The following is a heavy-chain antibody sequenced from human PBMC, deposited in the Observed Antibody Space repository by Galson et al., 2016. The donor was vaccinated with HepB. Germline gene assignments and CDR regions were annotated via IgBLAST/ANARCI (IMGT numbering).Heavy chain of an antibody. CDR1: NYTFTTYG. V-gene: IGHV1-18*01. CDR2: ISAYNGNT. J-gene: IGHJ5*02. CDR3: ARDILVLVAARGNGFDP. D-gene: IGHD2-15*01. Sequence: SVKVSCKASNYTFTTYGISWVRQAPGQGLEWMGWISAYNGNTNYAQKLQGGVTMTTDTSTSTAYMELRSLRSDDTAVYYCARDILVLVAARGNGFDPWGQGTLVTVAS.